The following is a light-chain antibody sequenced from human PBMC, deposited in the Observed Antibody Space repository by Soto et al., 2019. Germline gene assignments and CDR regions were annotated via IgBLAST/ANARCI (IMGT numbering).Light chain of an antibody. CDR2: AAS. J-gene: IGKJ4*01. CDR3: QQSYSTPLT. V-gene: IGKV1-39*01. CDR1: QSISSY. Sequence: DIQMTQKPSSLSASVGDRVTITCRASQSISSYLNWYQQKPGKAPKLLIYAASSLQSGVPSRFSGSGSGTDFTLTISSLQPEDFATYYCQQSYSTPLTFGGGT.